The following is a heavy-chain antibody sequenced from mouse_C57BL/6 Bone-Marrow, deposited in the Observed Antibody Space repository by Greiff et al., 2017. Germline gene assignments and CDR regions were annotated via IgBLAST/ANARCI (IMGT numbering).Heavy chain of an antibody. V-gene: IGHV1-15*01. CDR2: IDPETGGT. Sequence: LVESGAELVRPGASVTLSCKASGYTFTDYEMHWVKRTPVHGLEWIGAIDPETGGTAYKQKFKGKAILTADKSSSTAYMELRSLTSEESAVYYCTRGGEAGVIWGQGTSVTVSS. D-gene: IGHD2-13*01. CDR3: TRGGEAGVI. J-gene: IGHJ4*01. CDR1: GYTFTDYE.